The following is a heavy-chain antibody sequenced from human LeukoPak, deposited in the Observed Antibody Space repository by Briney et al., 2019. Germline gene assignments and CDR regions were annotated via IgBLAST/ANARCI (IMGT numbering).Heavy chain of an antibody. V-gene: IGHV3-23*01. CDR2: ISGSGGST. Sequence: GGSLRLSCAASGFTFNTYTMSWVRQAPGKGLEWVSAISGSGGSTYYADSVKGRFTISRDNSKNTLYLQMNSLRAEDTAVYYCAKGREYSSSPEDYWGQGTLVTVSS. J-gene: IGHJ4*02. CDR1: GFTFNTYT. CDR3: AKGREYSSSPEDY. D-gene: IGHD6-6*01.